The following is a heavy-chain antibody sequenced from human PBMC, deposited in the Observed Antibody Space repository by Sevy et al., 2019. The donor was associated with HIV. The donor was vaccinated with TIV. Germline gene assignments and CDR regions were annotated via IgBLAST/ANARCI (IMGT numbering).Heavy chain of an antibody. CDR1: GFTFDEHA. CDR3: AKSKVASVYHYYGMDV. Sequence: GGSLRLSCRTFGFTFDEHAMRWVRQVPGKGLEWVSGIRWNGGSVAYADSVKGRFTISRDNTKSSLSLQMNGLRPEDTAVYYCAKSKVASVYHYYGMDVWGHRTTVTVSS. J-gene: IGHJ6*02. V-gene: IGHV3-9*01. CDR2: IRWNGGSV.